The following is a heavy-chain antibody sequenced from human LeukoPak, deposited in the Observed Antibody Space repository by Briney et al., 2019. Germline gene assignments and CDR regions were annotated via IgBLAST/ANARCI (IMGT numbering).Heavy chain of an antibody. J-gene: IGHJ4*02. D-gene: IGHD2-15*01. CDR2: IKSKSDGGTI. CDR1: GFTFSDAW. V-gene: IGHV3-15*01. CDR3: TTRRQDGW. Sequence: GGSLRLSCVGSGFTFSDAWMNWVRQAPGNGLEWVGRIKSKSDGGTIDYAAPVKGRFTISRDDSRNTLYLQMNSLKTEDTAVYYCTTRRQDGWWGQGTLVTVS.